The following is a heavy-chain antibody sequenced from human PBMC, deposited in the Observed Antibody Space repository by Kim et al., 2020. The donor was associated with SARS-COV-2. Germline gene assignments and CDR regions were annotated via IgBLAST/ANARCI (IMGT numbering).Heavy chain of an antibody. CDR1: GYTFTSYA. CDR2: INTNTGNP. J-gene: IGHJ6*03. V-gene: IGHV7-4-1*02. Sequence: ASVKVSCKASGYTFTSYAMNWVRQAPGQGLKWMGWINTNTGNPTYAQGFTGRFVFSLDTSVSTAYLQISSLKAEDTAVYYCARAGGVATIFGVVIIPDFYMDVWGKGNTVTVSS. D-gene: IGHD3-3*01. CDR3: ARAGGVATIFGVVIIPDFYMDV.